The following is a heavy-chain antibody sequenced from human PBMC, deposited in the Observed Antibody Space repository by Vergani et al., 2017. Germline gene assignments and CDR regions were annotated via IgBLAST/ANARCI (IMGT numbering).Heavy chain of an antibody. V-gene: IGHV4-61*02. CDR1: GGSISSGSYY. CDR2: IYTSGST. D-gene: IGHD3-22*01. CDR3: ARDRYYYDSSGYYFDY. J-gene: IGHJ4*02. Sequence: QVQLQESGPGLVKPSQTLSLTCTVSGGSISSGSYYWSWIRQPAGKGLEWIGRIYTSGSTNYNPSLKSRVTMSVDTSKNQFSLKLSSVTAADTAVYHCARDRYYYDSSGYYFDYWGQGTLVTVSS.